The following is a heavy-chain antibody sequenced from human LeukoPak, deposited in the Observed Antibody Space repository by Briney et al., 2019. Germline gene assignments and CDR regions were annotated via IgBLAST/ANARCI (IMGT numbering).Heavy chain of an antibody. CDR1: GGSISSSNW. V-gene: IGHV4-4*02. CDR2: IYHSGST. CDR3: ARVRGDIVVVPAASPLYYYYMDV. Sequence: PSETLSLTCAVSGGSISSSNWWSWVRQPPGKGLEWIGEIYHSGSTNYNPSLKSRVTISVDKSKNQFSLKLSSVTAADTAVYYCARVRGDIVVVPAASPLYYYYMDVWGKGTTVTVSS. J-gene: IGHJ6*03. D-gene: IGHD2-2*01.